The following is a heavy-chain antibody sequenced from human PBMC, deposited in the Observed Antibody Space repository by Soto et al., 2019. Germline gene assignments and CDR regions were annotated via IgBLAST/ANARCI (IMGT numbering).Heavy chain of an antibody. J-gene: IGHJ6*03. V-gene: IGHV4-34*01. CDR1: GGSFSGYY. CDR3: ARGSYVLRYFDWLLKDSYYYYYMDV. Sequence: SETLSLTCAVYGGSFSGYYWSWIRQPPGKGLEWIGEIDHSESTNYNPSLKSRVTISVDTSKNQFSLKLSSVTAADTAVYYCARGSYVLRYFDWLLKDSYYYYYMDVWGKGTTVTVSS. D-gene: IGHD3-9*01. CDR2: IDHSEST.